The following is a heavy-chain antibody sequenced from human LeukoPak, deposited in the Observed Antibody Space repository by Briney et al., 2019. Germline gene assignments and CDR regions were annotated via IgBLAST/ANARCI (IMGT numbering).Heavy chain of an antibody. J-gene: IGHJ4*02. CDR2: IYYSGST. V-gene: IGHV4-30-4*08. CDR1: GGSISSGDYY. D-gene: IGHD3-22*01. Sequence: SETLSLTCTVSGGSISSGDYYWSWIRQPPGKGLEWIGYIYYSGSTYYNPSLKSRVTISVDTSKNQFSLKLSSVTAADTAVYYCARDRPHYYDSSGSGSFGGFDYWGQGTLVTVSS. CDR3: ARDRPHYYDSSGSGSFGGFDY.